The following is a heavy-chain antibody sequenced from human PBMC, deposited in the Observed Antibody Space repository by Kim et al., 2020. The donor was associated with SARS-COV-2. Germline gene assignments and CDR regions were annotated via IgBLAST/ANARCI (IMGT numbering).Heavy chain of an antibody. V-gene: IGHV3-49*03. CDR2: IRSKAYGGTT. CDR3: TSLDVLLWFGELLSYGMDV. Sequence: GGSLRLSCTASGFTFGDYAMSWFRHAPGKGLEWVGFIRSKAYGGTTEYAASVKGRFTISRDDSKSIAYLQMNSLKTEDTAVYYCTSLDVLLWFGELLSYGMDVWGQGTTVTVSS. J-gene: IGHJ6*02. D-gene: IGHD3-10*01. CDR1: GFTFGDYA.